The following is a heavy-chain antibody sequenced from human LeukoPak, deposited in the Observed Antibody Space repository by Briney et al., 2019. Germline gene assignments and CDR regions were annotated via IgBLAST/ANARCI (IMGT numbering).Heavy chain of an antibody. V-gene: IGHV3-48*02. Sequence: GGSLRLSCAASGFTFSDYNMNWVRQAPGKGLEWVSYISSSSTTIYKADSAKGRFTISRDNAKNSLYLQMNSLRDEDTAVYYCARGSPFDYWGQGTLVTVSS. CDR1: GFTFSDYN. J-gene: IGHJ4*02. CDR3: ARGSPFDY. CDR2: ISSSSTTI.